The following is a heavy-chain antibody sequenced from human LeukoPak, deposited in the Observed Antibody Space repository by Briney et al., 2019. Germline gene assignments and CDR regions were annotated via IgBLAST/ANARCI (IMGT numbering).Heavy chain of an antibody. J-gene: IGHJ4*02. Sequence: TGGTLRLYCAASGFTFSSYWMSWVRQAPGKGLEGVANIKQDESENYYVDSVRGRFTTSRDNAKNSLYLQMNRLRAEDTAVYYCARDRESYYYDSSGYLDYWGQGTLVTVSS. CDR2: IKQDESEN. D-gene: IGHD3-22*01. V-gene: IGHV3-7*01. CDR1: GFTFSSYW. CDR3: ARDRESYYYDSSGYLDY.